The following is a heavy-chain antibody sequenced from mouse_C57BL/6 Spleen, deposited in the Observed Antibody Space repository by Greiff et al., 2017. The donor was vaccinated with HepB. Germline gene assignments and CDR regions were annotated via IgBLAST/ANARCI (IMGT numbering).Heavy chain of an antibody. J-gene: IGHJ2*01. CDR1: GYTFTSYW. CDR2: IYPSDSET. CDR3: ARWGGYWDY. D-gene: IGHD2-3*01. V-gene: IGHV1-61*01. Sequence: VQLQQPGAELVRPGSSVKLSCKASGYTFTSYWMDWVKQRPGQGLEWIGNIYPSDSETHYNQKFKDKATLTVDKSSSTAYMQLSSLTSEDSAVYYCARWGGYWDYGGQGTTLTVSS.